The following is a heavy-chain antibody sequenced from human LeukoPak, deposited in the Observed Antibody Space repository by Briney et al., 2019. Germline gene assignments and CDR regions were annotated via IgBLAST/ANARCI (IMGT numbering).Heavy chain of an antibody. CDR2: INPNSGGT. CDR3: AAWDSSGYYYANP. D-gene: IGHD3-22*01. J-gene: IGHJ5*02. CDR1: GYTFTGYY. V-gene: IGHV1-2*02. Sequence: ASVKVSCKASGYTFTGYYMLWVRQAPGQGLEWMGWINPNSGGTNYAQKFQGRVTMTRDTSISTAYMELSRLRSDDTAVYYCAAWDSSGYYYANPWGQGTLVTVSS.